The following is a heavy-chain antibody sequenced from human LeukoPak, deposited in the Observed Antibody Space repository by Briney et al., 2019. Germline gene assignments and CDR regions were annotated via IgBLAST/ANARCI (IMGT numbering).Heavy chain of an antibody. Sequence: PGGSLRLSCAASGFTFSSYAMHWVRQAPGKGLEYVSAISSNGGSTYYPNSVKGRFTISRDNSKNTLYLQMGSLRAEDMAVYYCAKDHYGSGSYYNPFDYWGQGTLVTVSS. CDR3: AKDHYGSGSYYNPFDY. CDR1: GFTFSSYA. CDR2: ISSNGGST. J-gene: IGHJ4*02. D-gene: IGHD3-10*01. V-gene: IGHV3-64*01.